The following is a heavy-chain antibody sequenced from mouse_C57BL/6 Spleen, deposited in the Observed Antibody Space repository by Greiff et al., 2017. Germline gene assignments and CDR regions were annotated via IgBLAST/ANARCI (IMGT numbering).Heavy chain of an antibody. D-gene: IGHD2-3*01. CDR2: IDPRSGNT. J-gene: IGHJ4*01. Sequence: VQLQQSGAELARPGASVKLSCKASGYTFTSYGISWVKQRPGQGLEWIGEIDPRSGNTYYNEKFKGKATLTADKSSSTAYMQLRSLTSEDSAVYCWERDEDGYSAMDYWGQGTSVTVSA. CDR3: ERDEDGYSAMDY. CDR1: GYTFTSYG. V-gene: IGHV1-81*01.